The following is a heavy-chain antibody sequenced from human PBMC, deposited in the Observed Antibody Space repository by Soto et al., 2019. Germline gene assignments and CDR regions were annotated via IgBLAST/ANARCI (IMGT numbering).Heavy chain of an antibody. CDR3: ARVCGGDCHYGMDV. D-gene: IGHD2-21*02. J-gene: IGHJ6*02. CDR2: IYYSGST. Sequence: QVQLQESGPGLVKPSQTLSLTCTVSGGSISSGGYYWSWIRQHPGKGLEWIGYIYYSGSTYYNPSLKGRVTIPVDTSKTQCSLKLSSVTAADTAVYYCARVCGGDCHYGMDVWGQGTTVTVSS. CDR1: GGSISSGGYY. V-gene: IGHV4-31*03.